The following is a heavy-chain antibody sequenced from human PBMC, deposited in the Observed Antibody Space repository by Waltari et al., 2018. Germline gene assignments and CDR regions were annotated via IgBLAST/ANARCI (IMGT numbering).Heavy chain of an antibody. CDR3: AKSSSYYYDSSGSDTFDY. V-gene: IGHV3-23*01. CDR1: GFTFSSYA. CDR2: ISGSGGST. D-gene: IGHD3-22*01. J-gene: IGHJ4*02. Sequence: EVQLLESGGGLVQPGGSLRLSCAASGFTFSSYAMSWVRQAPGKGLEWVSAISGSGGSTYYAESVKGRFTISRDNSKNTLYLQMNSLRAEDTAVYYCAKSSSYYYDSSGSDTFDYWGQGTLVTVSS.